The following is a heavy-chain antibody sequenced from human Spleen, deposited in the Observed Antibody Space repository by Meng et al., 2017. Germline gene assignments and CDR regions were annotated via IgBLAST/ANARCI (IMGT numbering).Heavy chain of an antibody. J-gene: IGHJ3*02. CDR2: ISWNSGSI. Sequence: SLKISCAASGFTFDDYAMHWVRQAPGKGLEWVSGISWNSGSIGYADSVKGRFTISRDNAKNSLYLQMNSLRAEDMALYYCAKLGDYVWGSYRDDAFDIWGQGTIVTVSS. CDR3: AKLGDYVWGSYRDDAFDI. V-gene: IGHV3-9*03. CDR1: GFTFDDYA. D-gene: IGHD3-16*02.